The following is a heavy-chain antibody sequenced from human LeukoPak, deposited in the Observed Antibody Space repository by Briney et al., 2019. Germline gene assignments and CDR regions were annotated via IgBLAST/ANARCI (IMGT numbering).Heavy chain of an antibody. V-gene: IGHV3-30*19. CDR2: ISFDGRDK. Sequence: GGSLRLSCAASEFTFSSYGMHWVRQAPGKGLEWVALISFDGRDKQYADSVKGRFTISKDNSKNTLYLQMNSLSGDDTSMYFCARAYGGLVDYWGQGTLVTVSS. CDR1: EFTFSSYG. CDR3: ARAYGGLVDY. J-gene: IGHJ4*02. D-gene: IGHD3-16*01.